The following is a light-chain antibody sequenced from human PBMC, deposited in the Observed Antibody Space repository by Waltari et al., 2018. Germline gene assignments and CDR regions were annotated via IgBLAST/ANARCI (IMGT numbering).Light chain of an antibody. CDR2: LGS. Sequence: DIVMTPSLLTLHVTPGEPASISCRSSKSLLHSNGYNYFDWYLQKPGQSPQLLIFLGSNRASRVPDRFSGSGSGTDFTLKISRVESEYVGVYYCMQALQTPRTFGQGTKVEIK. V-gene: IGKV2-28*01. CDR3: MQALQTPRT. J-gene: IGKJ1*01. CDR1: KSLLHSNGYNY.